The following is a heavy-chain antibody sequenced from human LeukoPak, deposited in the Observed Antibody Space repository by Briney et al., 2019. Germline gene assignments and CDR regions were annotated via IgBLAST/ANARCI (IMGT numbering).Heavy chain of an antibody. CDR1: GGSISSGSYY. Sequence: SQTLSLTCTVSGGSISSGSYYWSWIRQPAGKGLEWIGRIYSSGSTNYNPSLKSRVTISLDTSKNQFSLKLSSVTAADTAVYYCARKGYSSGWYVYGYYFDYWGQGTLVTVSS. J-gene: IGHJ4*02. CDR2: IYSSGST. CDR3: ARKGYSSGWYVYGYYFDY. D-gene: IGHD6-19*01. V-gene: IGHV4-61*02.